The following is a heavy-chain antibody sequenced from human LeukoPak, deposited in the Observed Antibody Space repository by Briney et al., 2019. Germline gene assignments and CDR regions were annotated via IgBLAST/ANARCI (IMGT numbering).Heavy chain of an antibody. D-gene: IGHD2-21*01. J-gene: IGHJ5*02. CDR1: GDSITTNSYY. V-gene: IGHV4-39*07. Sequence: PSETLSLTCTVSGDSITTNSYYWGWIRQPPGKGLEWIGNIYYRGSTYYNPSLKSRVTISVDTSKNQFSLKLSSVTAADTAVYYCARASPSPHGYYNWFDPWGQGTLVTVSS. CDR2: IYYRGST. CDR3: ARASPSPHGYYNWFDP.